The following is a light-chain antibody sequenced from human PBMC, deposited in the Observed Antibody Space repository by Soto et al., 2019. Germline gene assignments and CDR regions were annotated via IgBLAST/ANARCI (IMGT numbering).Light chain of an antibody. V-gene: IGKV3-15*01. CDR2: DAS. CDR1: QSVSSN. J-gene: IGKJ1*01. CDR3: QHYNSWPRT. Sequence: EMVMTQSPATLSVSPGERATLSCRASQSVSSNLAWYQQKPGQAPRLLIYDASTRATGVPARFSGSGSGTEFTLTISSLQSEDFAVYHCQHYNSWPRTFGQGTKVESK.